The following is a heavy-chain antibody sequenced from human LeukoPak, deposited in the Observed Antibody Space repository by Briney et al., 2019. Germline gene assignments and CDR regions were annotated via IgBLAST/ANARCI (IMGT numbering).Heavy chain of an antibody. CDR3: ARGLNSHYDFWSGYYKDGVDY. CDR2: INPSGCST. D-gene: IGHD3-3*01. V-gene: IGHV1-46*01. Sequence: ASVKVSCKASGHTFTSYYMHWVRQAPGQGLEWMGIINPSGCSTSYAQKFQGRVTMTRNTSISTAYMELSSLISEDTAVYYCARGLNSHYDFWSGYYKDGVDYWGQGTLVTVSS. CDR1: GHTFTSYY. J-gene: IGHJ4*02.